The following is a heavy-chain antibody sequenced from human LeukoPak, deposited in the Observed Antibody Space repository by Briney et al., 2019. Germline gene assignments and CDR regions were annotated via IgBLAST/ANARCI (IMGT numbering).Heavy chain of an antibody. D-gene: IGHD6-6*01. CDR2: ISYDGSNK. J-gene: IGHJ4*02. Sequence: PGGSLRLSCAASGFTFSSYGMHWVRQAPGKGLEWVAVISYDGSNKYYADSVKVRFTISRDNSKNTLYLQMNSLRAEDTAVYYCAKDRYSSSSPYYFDYWGQGTLVTVSS. V-gene: IGHV3-30*18. CDR1: GFTFSSYG. CDR3: AKDRYSSSSPYYFDY.